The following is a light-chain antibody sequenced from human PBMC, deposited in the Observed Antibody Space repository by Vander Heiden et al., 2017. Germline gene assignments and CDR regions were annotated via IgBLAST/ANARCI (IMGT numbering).Light chain of an antibody. V-gene: IGKV1-5*03. CDR2: KES. CDR1: QRISSW. Sequence: DIHMTPSPSPLSASAGDRVTITCRASQRISSWLAWYQQKPGKAPKLLIYKESSLESGVPSRFSGSGSGTEFTLTIRSRKPDDCATNYCQHENSFSWTFGQGTKVEIK. CDR3: QHENSFSWT. J-gene: IGKJ1*01.